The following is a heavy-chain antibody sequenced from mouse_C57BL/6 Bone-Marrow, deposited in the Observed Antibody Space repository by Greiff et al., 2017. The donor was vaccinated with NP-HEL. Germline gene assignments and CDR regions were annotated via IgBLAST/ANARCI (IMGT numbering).Heavy chain of an antibody. CDR1: GYTFTSYW. J-gene: IGHJ1*03. CDR3: AIYYDYDDWYFDV. Sequence: QVQLQQPGAELVKPGASVKLSCKASGYTFTSYWMHWVKQRPGQGLEWIGMIHPNSGSTNYNEKFKSKATLTVDKSSSTAYMQLSSLTSEDSAVYCCAIYYDYDDWYFDVWGTGTTVTVSS. CDR2: IHPNSGST. D-gene: IGHD2-4*01. V-gene: IGHV1-64*01.